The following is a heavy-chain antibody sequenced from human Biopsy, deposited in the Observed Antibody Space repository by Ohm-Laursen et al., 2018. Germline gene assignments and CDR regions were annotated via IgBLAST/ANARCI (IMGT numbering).Heavy chain of an antibody. V-gene: IGHV3-23*01. D-gene: IGHD2-2*02. J-gene: IGHJ4*02. Sequence: GSLRLSCTASGFTFSSHAMSWVRQAPGKGLECVSVINGSGGSTYYADSVKGRLTISRDASKDTLYLLMNSLRAEDTAMYYCAKGGYCTTTSCYMDVDYWGQGTLVTVSS. CDR2: INGSGGST. CDR3: AKGGYCTTTSCYMDVDY. CDR1: GFTFSSHA.